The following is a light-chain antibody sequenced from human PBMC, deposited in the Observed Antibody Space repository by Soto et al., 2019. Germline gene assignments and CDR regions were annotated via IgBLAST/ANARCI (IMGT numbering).Light chain of an antibody. CDR2: EVN. V-gene: IGLV2-23*02. J-gene: IGLJ2*01. CDR3: CSYGGDRI. Sequence: QSARTQPASVSGSPGQSIAISCTGTSSNVGGYNFVSWYQQHPGKAPKLLIYEVNKRPSGVSNRFSGSKSDNTASLTISGLQAEDEADYYCCSYGGDRIFGGGTKLTVL. CDR1: SSNVGGYNF.